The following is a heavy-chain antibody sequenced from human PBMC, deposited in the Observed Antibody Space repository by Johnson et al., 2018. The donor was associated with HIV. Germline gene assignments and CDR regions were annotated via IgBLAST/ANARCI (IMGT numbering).Heavy chain of an antibody. V-gene: IGHV3-30-3*01. CDR3: ARGGLYIQFLAFDAFDI. CDR1: GFTFSSYA. D-gene: IGHD4-11*01. J-gene: IGHJ3*02. Sequence: VQLVESGGGVVQPGRSLRLSCAVSGFTFSSYAMHWVRQAPGEGLEWVAVISHDGSNKYYADSVKGRFTISRDNSKNTLYLQMNSLRPEDTAVYFCARGGLYIQFLAFDAFDIWGQGTMVTVSS. CDR2: ISHDGSNK.